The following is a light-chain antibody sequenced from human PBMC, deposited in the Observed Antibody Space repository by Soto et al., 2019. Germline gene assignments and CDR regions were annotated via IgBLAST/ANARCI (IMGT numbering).Light chain of an antibody. Sequence: DVLMSQSPLSLPVPPGKPASITSRLSQSLLHRNGYNYLDWYLQRPGQSPQLLIYLGSNRASGVPDRFSGSGSGTFFTLTISRVEAEDIGVYYCMQAVQTVPITFGQGTRLEIK. J-gene: IGKJ5*01. V-gene: IGKV2-28*01. CDR1: QSLLHRNGYNY. CDR3: MQAVQTVPIT. CDR2: LGS.